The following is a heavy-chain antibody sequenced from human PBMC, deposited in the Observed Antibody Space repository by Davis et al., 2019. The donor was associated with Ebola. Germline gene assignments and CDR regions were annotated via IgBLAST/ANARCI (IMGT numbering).Heavy chain of an antibody. D-gene: IGHD4-23*01. CDR2: ITGDGSAT. CDR1: GFTFSTYW. V-gene: IGHV3-74*01. CDR3: APTDTSGNEAFDL. Sequence: GESLKISCAASGFTFSTYWMHWVRQAPGKGLVWVSRITGDGSATNYADSVEGRFTISRDNARNTLYLQMTSLRAEDTALYYCAPTDTSGNEAFDLWGRGTMVTVSS. J-gene: IGHJ3*01.